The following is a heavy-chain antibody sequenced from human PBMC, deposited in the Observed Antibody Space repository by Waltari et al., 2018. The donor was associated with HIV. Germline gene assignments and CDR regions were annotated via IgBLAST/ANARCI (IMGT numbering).Heavy chain of an antibody. CDR3: ARVPRGPYGMDV. CDR1: GFPVSINF. V-gene: IGHV3-66*01. J-gene: IGHJ6*02. Sequence: EVQLVESGGGLVQPGGSLRLSCAAPGFPVSINFMSWVRQAPGKGLEWVSVIYSGVGTYYADSVKGRFTISRDNSKNTLYLQMNSLRAEDTAVYYCARVPRGPYGMDVWGQGTTVTVSS. CDR2: IYSGVGT.